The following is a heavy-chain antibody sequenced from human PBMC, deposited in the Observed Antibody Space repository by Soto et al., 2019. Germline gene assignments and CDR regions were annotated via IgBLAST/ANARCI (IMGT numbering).Heavy chain of an antibody. CDR2: ISGSGGST. V-gene: IGHV3-23*01. J-gene: IGHJ3*02. D-gene: IGHD3-3*01. CDR1: GFTFSSYA. CDR3: AKERGVTIFGVVNDAFDI. Sequence: EVQLLESGGGLVQPGGSLRLSCAASGFTFSSYAMSWVRQAPGKGLEWVSAISGSGGSTYYADSVKGRFTISKDNSKNTLYLQMNSRRAEDTAVYYCAKERGVTIFGVVNDAFDIWGQGTMVTVSS.